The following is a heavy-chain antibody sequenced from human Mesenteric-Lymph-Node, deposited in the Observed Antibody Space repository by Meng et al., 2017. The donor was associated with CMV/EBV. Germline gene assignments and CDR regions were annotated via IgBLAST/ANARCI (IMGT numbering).Heavy chain of an antibody. CDR3: ASPNIVGATSFDY. D-gene: IGHD1-26*01. CDR1: GGSVSSGSYY. J-gene: IGHJ4*02. Sequence: SETLSLTCTVSGGSVSSGSYYWSWIRQPPGKGLEWIGSIYYSGSTYYNPSLKSRVTISVDTSKNQFSLKLSSVTAADTAVYYCASPNIVGATSFDYWGQGTLVTVSS. V-gene: IGHV4-39*07. CDR2: IYYSGST.